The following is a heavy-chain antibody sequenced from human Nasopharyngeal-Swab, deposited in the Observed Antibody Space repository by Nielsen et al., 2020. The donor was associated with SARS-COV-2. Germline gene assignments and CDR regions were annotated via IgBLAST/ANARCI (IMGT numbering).Heavy chain of an antibody. D-gene: IGHD3-22*01. V-gene: IGHV3-23*03. J-gene: IGHJ6*02. CDR2: IYSGGSST. Sequence: WIRQPPGKGLEWVSAIYSGGSSTYYADSVKGRFTISRDNSKNTLYLQMNSLRAEDTAVYYCAKDYYDSSGYRAFYGMDVWGQGTTVTVSS. CDR3: AKDYYDSSGYRAFYGMDV.